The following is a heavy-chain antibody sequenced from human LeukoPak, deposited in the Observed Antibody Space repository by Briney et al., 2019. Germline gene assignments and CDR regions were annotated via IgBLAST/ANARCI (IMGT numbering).Heavy chain of an antibody. Sequence: GGSLRLSCAASGFTLSSYAMSWVRQAPGKGLEWVSAISGSGGSTYYADSVKGRFTISRDNSKNTLYLQMNSPRAEDTAVYYCAKPIGGRYCSGGSCGNWFDPWGQGTLVTVSS. J-gene: IGHJ5*02. CDR3: AKPIGGRYCSGGSCGNWFDP. V-gene: IGHV3-23*01. CDR1: GFTLSSYA. D-gene: IGHD2-15*01. CDR2: ISGSGGST.